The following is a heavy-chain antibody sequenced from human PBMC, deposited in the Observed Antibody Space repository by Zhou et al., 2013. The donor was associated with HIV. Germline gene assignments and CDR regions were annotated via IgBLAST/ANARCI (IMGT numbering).Heavy chain of an antibody. CDR3: APGKQLPHFPDSSPSEEAFDS. Sequence: QVQLVQSGAEVRKPGTSVKVSCKASGYTFRGYYMHWVRQAPGEGLEWMGWINPKNGDTNYAQKFQGRVLMTRDLSISTAYVELTRLKSDDTAMYFCAPGKQLPHFPDSSPSEEAFDSWGQGTMVTVSS. CDR1: GYTFRGYY. D-gene: IGHD6-6*01. V-gene: IGHV1-2*02. CDR2: INPKNGDT. J-gene: IGHJ3*02.